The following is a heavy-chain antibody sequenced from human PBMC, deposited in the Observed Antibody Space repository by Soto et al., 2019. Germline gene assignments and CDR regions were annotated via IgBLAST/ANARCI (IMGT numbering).Heavy chain of an antibody. CDR1: GYSFTSYW. D-gene: IGHD2-2*01. Sequence: GESLKISCNGSGYSFTSYWISWVRQMPGKGLEWMGRIDPSDSYTNYSPSFQGHVTISADKSISTAYLQWSSLKASDTAMYYCAITPGYCSSTSCYYYYYGMDVWGQGTTVTVSS. J-gene: IGHJ6*02. V-gene: IGHV5-10-1*01. CDR3: AITPGYCSSTSCYYYYYGMDV. CDR2: IDPSDSYT.